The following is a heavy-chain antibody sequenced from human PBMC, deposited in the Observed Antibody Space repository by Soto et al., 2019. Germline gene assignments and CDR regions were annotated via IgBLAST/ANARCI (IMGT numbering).Heavy chain of an antibody. CDR3: ARDGGYDYGRPYYFDY. Sequence: GGSLRLSCAASGFTFSSYSMNWVRQAPGKGLEWVSYISSSSSTIYYADSVKGRFTISRDNAKNSLYLQMNSLRAEDTAVYYCARDGGYDYGRPYYFDYWGQGTLVTVSS. J-gene: IGHJ4*02. CDR1: GFTFSSYS. CDR2: ISSSSSTI. V-gene: IGHV3-48*01. D-gene: IGHD5-12*01.